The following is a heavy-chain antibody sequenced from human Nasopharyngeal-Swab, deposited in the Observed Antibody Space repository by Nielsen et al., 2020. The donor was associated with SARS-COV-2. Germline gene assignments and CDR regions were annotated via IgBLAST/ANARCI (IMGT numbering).Heavy chain of an antibody. J-gene: IGHJ4*02. CDR2: IRQDGREE. V-gene: IGHV3-7*03. Sequence: GESLKISCAASGFTFSNYAVHWVRQAPGKGLEWVANIRQDGREEYYVDSVKGRFTISRDNAKNLLYLQMSSLRAEDTAVFYCARAGQYTSSSRADFDYWGQGTPVTVSS. CDR1: GFTFSNYA. CDR3: ARAGQYTSSSRADFDY. D-gene: IGHD6-6*01.